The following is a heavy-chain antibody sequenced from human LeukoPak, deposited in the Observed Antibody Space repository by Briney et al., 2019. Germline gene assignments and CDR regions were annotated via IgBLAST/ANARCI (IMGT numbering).Heavy chain of an antibody. CDR3: AKTAAPYCGGDCSSGGYFQH. Sequence: GGSLRLSCAASGFTFDDYAMHWVRHAPGKGLEWVSGISWNSGSIGYADSVKGRFTISRDNAKNSLYLQMNSLRAEDTALYYCAKTAAPYCGGDCSSGGYFQHWGQGTLVTVSS. CDR2: ISWNSGSI. D-gene: IGHD2-21*02. CDR1: GFTFDDYA. V-gene: IGHV3-9*01. J-gene: IGHJ1*01.